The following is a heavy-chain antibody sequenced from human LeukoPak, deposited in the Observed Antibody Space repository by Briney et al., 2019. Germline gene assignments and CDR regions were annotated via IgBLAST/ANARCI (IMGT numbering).Heavy chain of an antibody. D-gene: IGHD6-19*01. CDR3: AKYERVAGRPWYFDY. CDR2: VGGGGQRT. Sequence: GGSLRLSCAASGLSFGAHAMHWVRQAPGMGLEWVSGVGGGGQRTHYADSVKGRFTISRDNSKNTMYLQMNSLRAEDTAIFYCAKYERVAGRPWYFDYWGQGTLVTVSS. V-gene: IGHV3-23*01. CDR1: GLSFGAHA. J-gene: IGHJ4*02.